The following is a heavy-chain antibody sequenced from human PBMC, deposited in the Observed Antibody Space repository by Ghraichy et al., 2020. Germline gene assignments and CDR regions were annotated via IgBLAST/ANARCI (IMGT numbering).Heavy chain of an antibody. Sequence: AGSLSLTCTVSGGSISSYYWSWIRQPPGKGLEWIGYIYYSGSTNYNPSLKSRVTISVDTSKNQFSLKLSSVTAADTAVYYCARQVAARPSDYYYYGMDVWGQGTTVTVSS. CDR3: ARQVAARPSDYYYYGMDV. D-gene: IGHD6-6*01. J-gene: IGHJ6*02. CDR1: GGSISSYY. CDR2: IYYSGST. V-gene: IGHV4-59*08.